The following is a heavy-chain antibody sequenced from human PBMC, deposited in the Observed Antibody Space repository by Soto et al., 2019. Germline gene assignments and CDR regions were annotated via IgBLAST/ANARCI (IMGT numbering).Heavy chain of an antibody. CDR2: INHSGST. CDR1: GGSFSGYY. Sequence: QVQLQQWGAGLLKPSETLSLTCAVYGGSFSGYYWSWIRQPPGKGLEWIGEINHSGSTNYNPSLKSRATISVDTSKNQFSLKLSSVTAADTAVYYCARQRIRLYGMDVWGQGTTVTVSS. CDR3: ARQRIRLYGMDV. D-gene: IGHD2-15*01. V-gene: IGHV4-34*01. J-gene: IGHJ6*02.